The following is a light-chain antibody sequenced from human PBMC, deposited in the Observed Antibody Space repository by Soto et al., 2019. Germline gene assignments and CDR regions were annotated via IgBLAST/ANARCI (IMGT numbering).Light chain of an antibody. CDR3: CSFAGSYTFV. J-gene: IGLJ1*01. Sequence: ALAQPRSVSGSPGQSVTISCSGTSSDVGGYNHVSWYQHHPGKAPKFMLYDVSKRPSGVPDRFSGSKSGNTASLTISGLQAEDEADYYCCSFAGSYTFVFGTGTKVTVL. V-gene: IGLV2-11*01. CDR1: SSDVGGYNH. CDR2: DVS.